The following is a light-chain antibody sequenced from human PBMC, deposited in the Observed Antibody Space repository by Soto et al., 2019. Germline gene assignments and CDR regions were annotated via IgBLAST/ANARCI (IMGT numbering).Light chain of an antibody. J-gene: IGKJ5*01. CDR1: QFVRSN. CDR3: QQRSNWPT. V-gene: IGKV3-15*01. Sequence: EILMTPSPPSLPVSPGDRVALSCRASQFVRSNSAWYQQKPGQAPRLLIYDASHRATGIPARFNGSGYGTEFTLTISSLQSEDFAVYYCQQRSNWPTFGQGTRLEIK. CDR2: DAS.